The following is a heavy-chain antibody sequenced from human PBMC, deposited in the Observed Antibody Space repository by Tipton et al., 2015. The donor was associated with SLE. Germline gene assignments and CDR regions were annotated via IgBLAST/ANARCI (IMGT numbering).Heavy chain of an antibody. CDR1: GGSITSYH. CDR2: IFYSGST. Sequence: GLVKPSETLSPTCTVSGGSITSYHWGWIRQVPEKGLEWIGYIFYSGSTNYNPSLKSRVTISVDTSKNQFSLKLSSVTAADTAVYYCARLGTGIFDYWGQGTLVTVSS. CDR3: ARLGTGIFDY. D-gene: IGHD1-1*01. V-gene: IGHV4-59*01. J-gene: IGHJ4*02.